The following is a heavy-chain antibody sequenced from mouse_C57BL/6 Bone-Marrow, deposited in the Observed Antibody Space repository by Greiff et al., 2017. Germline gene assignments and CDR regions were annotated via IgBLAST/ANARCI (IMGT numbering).Heavy chain of an antibody. V-gene: IGHV14-2*01. CDR3: TRSLIYFGTNY. J-gene: IGHJ2*01. Sequence: EVQLQESGAELVKPGASVKLSCTASGFNIKDYYIHWVKQRTEQGLEWIGRIDPEDGETKYAPKFQDKATITADTSSNTAYLQLSSLTSEDTAVDYCTRSLIYFGTNYWGQGTTLTVSS. CDR2: IDPEDGET. CDR1: GFNIKDYY. D-gene: IGHD1-1*01.